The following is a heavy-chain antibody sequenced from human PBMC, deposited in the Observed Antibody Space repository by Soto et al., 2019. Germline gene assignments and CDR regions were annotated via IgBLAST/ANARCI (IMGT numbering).Heavy chain of an antibody. V-gene: IGHV3-48*03. D-gene: IGHD3-22*01. CDR1: GFTFSSYE. J-gene: IGHJ4*02. CDR2: ISSSGSTI. CDR3: ARVGYYDSSGYFVQYFDY. Sequence: GSLRLSCAASGFTFSSYEMNWVRQAPGKGLEWVSYISSSGSTIYYADSVKGRFTISRDNAKNPLYLQMNSLRAEDTAVYYCARVGYYDSSGYFVQYFDYWGQGTLVTVSS.